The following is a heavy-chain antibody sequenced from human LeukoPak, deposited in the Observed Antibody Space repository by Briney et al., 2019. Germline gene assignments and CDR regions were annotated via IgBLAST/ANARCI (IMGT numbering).Heavy chain of an antibody. V-gene: IGHV3-30*02. J-gene: IGHJ4*02. D-gene: IGHD3-22*01. CDR2: IWYDGSNK. CDR3: AKDERGYYDSSGFFGAIDY. Sequence: GRSLRLSCAASGFTFNRYAKHWVRQAPGKGLEWVAFIWYDGSNKYYADSVKGRFTVSRDNSKNTLYLQMNSLRAEDTAVYYCAKDERGYYDSSGFFGAIDYWGQGSLVSVSS. CDR1: GFTFNRYA.